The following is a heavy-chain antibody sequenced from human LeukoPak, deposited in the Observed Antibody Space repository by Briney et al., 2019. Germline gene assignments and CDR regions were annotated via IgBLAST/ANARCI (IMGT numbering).Heavy chain of an antibody. Sequence: GGSLRLSCAASGFTFSSYAMSWVRQAPGKGLEWVSAISGSGGSTYYADSVKGRFTISRGNAKNSLYLQMNSLRAEDTAVYYCARYEWELPYTYYFDYWGQGTLVTVSS. CDR1: GFTFSSYA. V-gene: IGHV3-23*01. J-gene: IGHJ4*02. CDR2: ISGSGGST. CDR3: ARYEWELPYTYYFDY. D-gene: IGHD1-26*01.